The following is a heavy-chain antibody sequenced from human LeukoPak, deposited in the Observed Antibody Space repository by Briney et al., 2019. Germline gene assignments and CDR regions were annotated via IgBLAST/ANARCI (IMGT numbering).Heavy chain of an antibody. CDR1: GYTFTSYG. Sequence: ASVKVSCKASGYTFTSYGISWVRQAPGQGLEWMGWISAYNGNTNYAQKLQGRVTMTTDTSTSTAYMELTSLRSDDTAVYYCARGPAEYYDILSEVTNDYWGQGTLVTVSS. CDR3: ARGPAEYYDILSEVTNDY. CDR2: ISAYNGNT. V-gene: IGHV1-18*01. D-gene: IGHD3-22*01. J-gene: IGHJ4*02.